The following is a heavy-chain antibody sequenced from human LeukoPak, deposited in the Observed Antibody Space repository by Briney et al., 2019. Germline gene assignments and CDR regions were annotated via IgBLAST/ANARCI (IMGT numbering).Heavy chain of an antibody. V-gene: IGHV6-1*01. Sequence: PSQTPSLTCAISVDSVSRKSAACNWVRQSPSRGLEWQGRTYYRCKWCNDYTLSVKSRIPINPDTSKNHFSLHLNSVTLEDKAVYYCARTVGLYYVDYWGRGTLVAVSS. D-gene: IGHD1-26*01. J-gene: IGHJ4*02. CDR2: TYYRCKWCN. CDR1: VDSVSRKSAA. CDR3: ARTVGLYYVDY.